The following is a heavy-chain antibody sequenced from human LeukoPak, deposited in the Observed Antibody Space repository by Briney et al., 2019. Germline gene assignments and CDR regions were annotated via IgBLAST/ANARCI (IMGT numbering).Heavy chain of an antibody. J-gene: IGHJ4*02. Sequence: SETLSLTCTVSGGSISSYYWSWIRQPPGKGLEWIGYIYYSGSTNYNPSLKSRVTISVDTSKNQFSLKLSSVTAADTAVYYCARGPAHYYGSGSYYTAWGQGTLVTVSS. CDR3: ARGPAHYYGSGSYYTA. D-gene: IGHD3-10*01. CDR2: IYYSGST. V-gene: IGHV4-59*01. CDR1: GGSISSYY.